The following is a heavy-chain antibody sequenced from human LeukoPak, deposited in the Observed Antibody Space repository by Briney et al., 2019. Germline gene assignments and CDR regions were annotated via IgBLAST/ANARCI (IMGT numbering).Heavy chain of an antibody. D-gene: IGHD3-3*01. V-gene: IGHV1-3*01. CDR1: GYTFTSYA. J-gene: IGHJ3*02. CDR2: INAGNGNT. Sequence: ASVKVSCKASGYTFTSYAMHWVRQAPGQRLEWMGWINAGNGNTKYSQKFQGRVTITRDTSASTAYMELSSLRSEDTAVYYCARVRITIFGVVTRDAFDIWGQGTMVTVSS. CDR3: ARVRITIFGVVTRDAFDI.